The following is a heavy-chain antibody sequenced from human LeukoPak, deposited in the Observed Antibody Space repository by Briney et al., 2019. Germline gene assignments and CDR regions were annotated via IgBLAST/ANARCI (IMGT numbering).Heavy chain of an antibody. V-gene: IGHV3-23*01. J-gene: IGHJ4*02. CDR2: ISGSGGSA. Sequence: GGSLRLSCAASGFTFSSYAMSWVRQAPGKGLERVSAISGSGGSAYYADSVKGRFTISRDNSKNTLYLQMNSLRAEDTAVYYCAHISSSWPDYWGQGTLVTVSS. D-gene: IGHD6-13*01. CDR1: GFTFSSYA. CDR3: AHISSSWPDY.